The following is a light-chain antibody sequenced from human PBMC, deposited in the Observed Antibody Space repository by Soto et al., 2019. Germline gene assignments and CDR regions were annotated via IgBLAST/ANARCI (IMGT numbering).Light chain of an antibody. J-gene: IGLJ2*01. CDR2: DVT. CDR3: CSYGGGYTPLL. Sequence: QSVLTQPRSVSGSPGQSVTLSCTGTSSDVGGYNYVSWYQQHPGQAPKLMIYDVTKRPSGVPDRFSGSKSGNTASLSISGLQAEDKAEYYCCSYGGGYTPLLFGGGTKLTVL. CDR1: SSDVGGYNY. V-gene: IGLV2-11*01.